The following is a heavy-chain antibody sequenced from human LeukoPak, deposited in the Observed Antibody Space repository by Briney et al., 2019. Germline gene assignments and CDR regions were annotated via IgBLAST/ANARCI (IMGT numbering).Heavy chain of an antibody. Sequence: GGSLRLSCSGSGFTFSDYSMNWVRQAPGKGLEWVSYINSGSSTTYYTDSVKGRFTISRDNAKNSLYLQMNSLRAEDTAVYYCAREEWELYAFDIWGQGTMVTVSS. D-gene: IGHD1-26*01. CDR1: GFTFSDYS. CDR3: AREEWELYAFDI. V-gene: IGHV3-48*04. J-gene: IGHJ3*02. CDR2: INSGSSTT.